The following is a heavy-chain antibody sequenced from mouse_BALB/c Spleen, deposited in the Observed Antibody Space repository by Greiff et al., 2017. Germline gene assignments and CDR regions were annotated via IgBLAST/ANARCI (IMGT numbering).Heavy chain of an antibody. CDR2: INPSTGYT. D-gene: IGHD2-14*01. Sequence: VKLMESGAELAKPGASVKMSCKASGYTFTSYWMHWVKQRPGQGLEWIGYINPSTGYTEYNQKFKDKATLTADKSSSTAYMQLSSLTSEDSAVYYCARGRYYWYFDVWGAGTTVTVSS. CDR1: GYTFTSYW. CDR3: ARGRYYWYFDV. V-gene: IGHV1-7*01. J-gene: IGHJ1*01.